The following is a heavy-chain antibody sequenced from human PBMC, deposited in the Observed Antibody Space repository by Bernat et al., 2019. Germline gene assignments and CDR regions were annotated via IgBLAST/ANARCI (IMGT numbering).Heavy chain of an antibody. D-gene: IGHD3-9*01. J-gene: IGHJ6*02. Sequence: EVQLVESGGGLVQPGGSLRLSCAASGFTFSSYWMSWVRQAPGKGLEWVANIKQDGSEKYYVDSVKGRFTISRDNAKNSLYLQMNSLRAEDTAVYDCARDQAYYDILTGPYYYYYGMDVWSQGTTVTVSS. CDR2: IKQDGSEK. CDR1: GFTFSSYW. CDR3: ARDQAYYDILTGPYYYYYGMDV. V-gene: IGHV3-7*01.